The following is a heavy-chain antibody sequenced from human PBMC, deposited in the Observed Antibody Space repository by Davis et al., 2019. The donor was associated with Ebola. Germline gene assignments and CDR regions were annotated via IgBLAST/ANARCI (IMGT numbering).Heavy chain of an antibody. Sequence: MPSETLSLTCAVYGGSISSYYWSWIRQPPGKGLEWIGYIYYSGSTNYNPSLKSRVTISVDTSKNQFSLKLSSVTAADTAVYYCARASDSSSWRTENYYYYGMDVWGQGTTVTVSS. CDR1: GGSISSYY. CDR2: IYYSGST. CDR3: ARASDSSSWRTENYYYYGMDV. J-gene: IGHJ6*02. V-gene: IGHV4-59*01. D-gene: IGHD6-13*01.